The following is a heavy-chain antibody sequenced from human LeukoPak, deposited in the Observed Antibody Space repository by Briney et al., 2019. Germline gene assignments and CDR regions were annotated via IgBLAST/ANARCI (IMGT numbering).Heavy chain of an antibody. CDR3: ARENILTGYYADFDY. CDR2: IKQDGSEK. J-gene: IGHJ4*02. V-gene: IGHV3-7*01. Sequence: GSLRLSCAASGFTFSSYWMSWVRQAPGKGLEWVANIKQDGSEKYYVDSVKGRFTISRDNAKNSLYLQMNSLGAEDTAVYYCARENILTGYYADFDYWGQGTLVTVSS. CDR1: GFTFSSYW. D-gene: IGHD3-9*01.